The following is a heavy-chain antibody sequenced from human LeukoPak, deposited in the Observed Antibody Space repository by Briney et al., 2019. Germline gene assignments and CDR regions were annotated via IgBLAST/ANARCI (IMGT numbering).Heavy chain of an antibody. CDR3: VRLAVTDTNY. CDR2: INADGTIK. Sequence: GGTLRLFCVASGFTFNTYYVHWARHAPGERLVWVSFINADGTIKKYADSVKGRFTISRDNAKSTVYLQMNGLRVEDTAMYYCVRLAVTDTNYWGQGSLVTVSS. J-gene: IGHJ4*02. V-gene: IGHV3-74*01. CDR1: GFTFNTYY. D-gene: IGHD2-21*02.